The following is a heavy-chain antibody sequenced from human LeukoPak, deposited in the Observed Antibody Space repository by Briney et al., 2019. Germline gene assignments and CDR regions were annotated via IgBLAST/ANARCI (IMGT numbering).Heavy chain of an antibody. CDR1: GFSFSSYT. CDR2: ISSSSSYI. CDR3: AKQIAARGNHYMDV. V-gene: IGHV3-21*04. Sequence: GGSLRLSCAASGFSFSSYTMNWVRQAPGKGLEWVSSISSSSSYIYYADSVRGRFTISRDNAKNSLYLQMNSLRAEDTAVYYCAKQIAARGNHYMDVWGKGTTVTVSS. J-gene: IGHJ6*03. D-gene: IGHD6-13*01.